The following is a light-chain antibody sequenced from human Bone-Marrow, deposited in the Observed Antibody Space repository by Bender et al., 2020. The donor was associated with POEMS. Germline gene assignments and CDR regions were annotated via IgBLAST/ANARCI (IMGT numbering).Light chain of an antibody. CDR3: SAWDGILNGWV. CDR2: GHD. CDR1: SSNIGGNA. Sequence: QSVLTQPPSASGTPGQRVTISCSGSSSNIGGNAVNWRQQLSGTAPKLLIYGHDQRPSGVPARFSGYKSGTSASLAISGLQSEDEAYYFCSAWDGILNGWVFGGGTELTVL. V-gene: IGLV1-44*01. J-gene: IGLJ3*02.